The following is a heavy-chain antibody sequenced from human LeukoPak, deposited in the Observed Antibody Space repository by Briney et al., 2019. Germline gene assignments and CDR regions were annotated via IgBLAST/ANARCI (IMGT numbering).Heavy chain of an antibody. D-gene: IGHD5-24*01. V-gene: IGHV1-2*02. CDR2: INPNSGGT. Sequence: GASVKVSCKASGYTFTGYYMHWVRQAPGQGLEWMGWINPNSGGTNCAQKFQGRVSMTRDTSISTAYMELSRLRSDDTAVYYCARDGGRWLQSRYFDYWGQGTLVTVSS. J-gene: IGHJ4*02. CDR3: ARDGGRWLQSRYFDY. CDR1: GYTFTGYY.